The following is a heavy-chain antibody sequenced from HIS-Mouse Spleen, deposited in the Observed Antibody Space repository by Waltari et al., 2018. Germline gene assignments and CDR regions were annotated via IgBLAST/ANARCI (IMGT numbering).Heavy chain of an antibody. V-gene: IGHV1-8*01. J-gene: IGHJ6*02. CDR3: ARGYILTGYYHYYYGMDV. Sequence: QVQLVQSGAEVKKPGASVKVSCKASGYTFTSYDINWVRQATGQGLEWMGWMNPNSGNTGYAQKFQGRVTMTRNTSISTAYMELSSLRSEDTAVYYCARGYILTGYYHYYYGMDVWGQGTTVTVSS. CDR1: GYTFTSYD. CDR2: MNPNSGNT. D-gene: IGHD3-9*01.